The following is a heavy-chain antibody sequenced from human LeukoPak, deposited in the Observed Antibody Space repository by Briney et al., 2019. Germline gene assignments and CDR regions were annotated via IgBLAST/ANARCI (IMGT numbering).Heavy chain of an antibody. CDR1: GVTFSSYA. J-gene: IGHJ4*02. Sequence: GGSLRLSCAASGVTFSSYAMSWVRQAPGKGLEWVSSISGSGGSTYYADSVKGRFTISRDYSKNMLYLQMNSLRAEDTAVYYCAKLLNNRYFDSNFDYWGQGTLVTVSS. CDR3: AKLLNNRYFDSNFDY. D-gene: IGHD3-9*01. CDR2: ISGSGGST. V-gene: IGHV3-23*01.